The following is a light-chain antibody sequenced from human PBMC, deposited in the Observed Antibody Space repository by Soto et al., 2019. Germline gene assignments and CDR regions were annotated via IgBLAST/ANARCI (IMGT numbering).Light chain of an antibody. V-gene: IGKV3-15*01. CDR3: QQYHNWWT. J-gene: IGKJ1*01. CDR1: QSVDSN. Sequence: EILMTQSPATLSVSPGERDTLSCRASQSVDSNLAWYQQKPGQAPRLLIYGASTRATGISARFSGSGYGTEFTLTISSLQSEDFGVYYCQQYHNWWTFGKRSKGDI. CDR2: GAS.